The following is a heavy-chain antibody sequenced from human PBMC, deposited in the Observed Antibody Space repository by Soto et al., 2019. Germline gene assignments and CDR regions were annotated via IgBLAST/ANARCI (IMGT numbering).Heavy chain of an antibody. D-gene: IGHD6-13*01. J-gene: IGHJ4*02. CDR1: GFTFDVYA. CDR2: INYNSGSV. V-gene: IGHV3-9*01. Sequence: EVQLVESGGGWVQPGRSLRLSCAASGFTFDVYAMHWVRQAPGKGLEWVSGINYNSGSVGYADSVKGRFTISRDNAKKSLHLKMNRMRAEDTAVYYCAKDISLRGWVYLVVEYWGQGTLVTVSP. CDR3: AKDISLRGWVYLVVEY.